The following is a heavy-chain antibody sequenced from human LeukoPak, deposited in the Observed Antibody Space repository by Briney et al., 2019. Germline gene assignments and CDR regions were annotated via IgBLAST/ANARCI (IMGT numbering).Heavy chain of an antibody. CDR1: GFTVSSSY. J-gene: IGHJ4*02. Sequence: PGGSLSLSCAASGFTVSSSYMTWVRQAPGKGLEWVSVIFNGGSTYYADSVKGRFTISTDNSKNTVYLQMNSLRAEDTATYYCARGLYASGTYYNFFDHWAQGILVTVSS. CDR2: IFNGGST. V-gene: IGHV3-66*01. D-gene: IGHD3-10*01. CDR3: ARGLYASGTYYNFFDH.